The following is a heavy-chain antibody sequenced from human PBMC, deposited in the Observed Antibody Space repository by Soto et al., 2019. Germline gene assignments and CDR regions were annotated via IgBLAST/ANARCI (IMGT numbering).Heavy chain of an antibody. CDR1: GFTFSSYG. D-gene: IGHD4-17*01. J-gene: IGHJ5*02. CDR3: ARDPYTVTTSWFDP. CDR2: IWYDGSKK. Sequence: QVQLVESGGGVVQPGRSLRLSCAASGFTFSSYGMHWVRQAPGKGLEWVAVIWYDGSKKYYADSVKGRFTISRDNSKNTLYLQMNSLRAEDTAVYYCARDPYTVTTSWFDPWGQGTLVTVSS. V-gene: IGHV3-33*01.